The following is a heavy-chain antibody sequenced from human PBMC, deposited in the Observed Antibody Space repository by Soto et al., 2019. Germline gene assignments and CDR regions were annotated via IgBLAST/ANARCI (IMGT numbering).Heavy chain of an antibody. CDR2: IYYSGST. D-gene: IGHD3-22*01. J-gene: IGHJ4*02. CDR3: ARLFAGYYDRSGYHFDY. CDR1: GGSISSSSYY. Sequence: SETLSLTCTVSGGSISSSSYYWGWIRQPPGKGLEWIGSIYYSGSTYYNPSLKSRVTISVDTSKNQFSLKLSSVTAADTAVYYCARLFAGYYDRSGYHFDYWGPATLVTVSS. V-gene: IGHV4-39*01.